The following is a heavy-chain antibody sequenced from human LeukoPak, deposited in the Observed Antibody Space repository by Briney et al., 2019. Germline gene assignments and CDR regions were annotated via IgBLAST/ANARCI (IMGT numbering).Heavy chain of an antibody. J-gene: IGHJ4*02. CDR2: ISSSGSTI. D-gene: IGHD3-16*01. Sequence: PGGSLRLSCAVSGFTSSSYEMNWVRQAPGKGLEWVSYISSSGSTIYYADSVKGRFTISRDNAKNSLYLQMNSLRAEDTAVYYCATITNFDYWGQGTLVTVSS. CDR1: GFTSSSYE. CDR3: ATITNFDY. V-gene: IGHV3-48*03.